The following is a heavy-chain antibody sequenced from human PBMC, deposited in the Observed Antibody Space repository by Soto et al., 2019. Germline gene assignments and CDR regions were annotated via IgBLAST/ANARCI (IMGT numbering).Heavy chain of an antibody. Sequence: PXDSLKVSSKCSGYSFTSYSISSVRQMPGKGLEWMGRIDPSDSYTNYSPSFQGHVTISADKSISTAYLQWSSLKASDTAMYYCARTLDGYYYYGMDVWGQGTTVTVSS. J-gene: IGHJ6*02. CDR3: ARTLDGYYYYGMDV. CDR2: IDPSDSYT. CDR1: GYSFTSYS. V-gene: IGHV5-10-1*01.